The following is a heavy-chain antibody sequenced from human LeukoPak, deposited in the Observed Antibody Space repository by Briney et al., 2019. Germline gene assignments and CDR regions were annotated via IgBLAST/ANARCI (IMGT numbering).Heavy chain of an antibody. J-gene: IGHJ3*02. V-gene: IGHV1-8*03. Sequence: ASVKVSCKASGYTFTSYDINWVRQATGQGLEWMGWMNPNSGNTGYAQKFQGRVTINRNTSISTAYMELSSLRSEDTAVYYCAREKGIVGAIHDAFDIWGQGTMVTVSS. D-gene: IGHD1-26*01. CDR2: MNPNSGNT. CDR1: GYTFTSYD. CDR3: AREKGIVGAIHDAFDI.